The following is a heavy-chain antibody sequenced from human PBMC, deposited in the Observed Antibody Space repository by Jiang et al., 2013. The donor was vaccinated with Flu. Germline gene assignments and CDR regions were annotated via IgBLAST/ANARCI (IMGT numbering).Heavy chain of an antibody. CDR3: GKDNTYYASDY. D-gene: IGHD2-2*01. Sequence: GAEVKKPGASVKVSCKASGYTFTSHYMHWVRQAPGQGLEWMAIINPNGGGTNYAQKFQGRVTLTRDTSTNTVYMELSSLRFEDTGVYYCGKDNTYYASDYWGQGTLVTVSS. CDR1: GYTFTSHY. V-gene: IGHV1-46*01. J-gene: IGHJ4*02. CDR2: INPNGGGT.